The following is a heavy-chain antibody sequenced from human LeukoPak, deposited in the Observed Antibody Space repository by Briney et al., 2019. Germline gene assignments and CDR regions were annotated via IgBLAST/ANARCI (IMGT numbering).Heavy chain of an antibody. CDR2: INHSGST. V-gene: IGHV4-34*01. J-gene: IGHJ4*02. D-gene: IGHD3-10*01. Sequence: PSETLSFTCAVYGGSFSGYYWSWIRQPPGKGLEWIGEINHSGSTNYNPSLKSRVTISVDTSKNQFSLKLSSVTAADTAVYYCARVRGGLAKRYFDYWGQGTLVTVSS. CDR3: ARVRGGLAKRYFDY. CDR1: GGSFSGYY.